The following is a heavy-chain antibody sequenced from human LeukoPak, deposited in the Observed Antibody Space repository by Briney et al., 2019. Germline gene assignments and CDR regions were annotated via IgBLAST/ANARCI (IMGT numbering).Heavy chain of an antibody. J-gene: IGHJ4*02. Sequence: KPSETLSLTCTVSGGSISSSSYYWGWIRQPPGKGLEWIGSIYYSGSTYYNPSLKSRVTISVDTPKNQFSLKLSSVTAADTAVYYCTRERVGSPRWAYFDYWGQRTLVTVPS. CDR1: GGSISSSSYY. D-gene: IGHD1-26*01. V-gene: IGHV4-39*07. CDR2: IYYSGST. CDR3: TRERVGSPRWAYFDY.